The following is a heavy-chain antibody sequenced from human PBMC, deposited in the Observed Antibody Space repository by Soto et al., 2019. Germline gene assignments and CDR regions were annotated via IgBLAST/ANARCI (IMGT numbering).Heavy chain of an antibody. D-gene: IGHD6-19*01. CDR1: EYTFTSYY. CDR2: INPSGGST. V-gene: IGHV1-46*03. CDR3: ARDLDSPRIAVAGGYYFDY. Sequence: ASVKVSCKASEYTFTSYYMHWVRQAPGQGLEWMGIINPSGGSTSYAQKFQGRVTMTRDTSTSTVYMELSSLRSEDTAVYYCARDLDSPRIAVAGGYYFDYWGQGTLVTVSS. J-gene: IGHJ4*02.